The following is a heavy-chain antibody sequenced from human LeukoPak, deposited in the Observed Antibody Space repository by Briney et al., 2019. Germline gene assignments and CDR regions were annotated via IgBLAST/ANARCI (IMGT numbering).Heavy chain of an antibody. CDR2: ITSSGAAT. D-gene: IGHD3-22*01. J-gene: IGHJ4*02. Sequence: GGSLRLSCAASGFTFSSYAMSWVRQAPGKGLEWVSSITSSGAATYYADSVKGRFTISRDNSDNTLYLQINSLRAEDTAVYYCAKDRPNYYGSNGHYYKLNGDCWGQGTLVTVSS. V-gene: IGHV3-23*01. CDR1: GFTFSSYA. CDR3: AKDRPNYYGSNGHYYKLNGDC.